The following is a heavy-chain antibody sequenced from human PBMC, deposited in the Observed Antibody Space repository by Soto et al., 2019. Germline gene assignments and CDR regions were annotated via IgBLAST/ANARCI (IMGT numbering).Heavy chain of an antibody. V-gene: IGHV3-23*01. Sequence: HPGGSLRLSCAASGFTFSSYAMSWVRQAPGKGLEWVSAISGSGGSTYYADSVKGRFTISRDNFKNTLYLQMNSLRAEDTAVYYCAKALYSSGWYDLSYFDYWGQGTLVTVSS. CDR1: GFTFSSYA. CDR3: AKALYSSGWYDLSYFDY. D-gene: IGHD6-19*01. CDR2: ISGSGGST. J-gene: IGHJ4*02.